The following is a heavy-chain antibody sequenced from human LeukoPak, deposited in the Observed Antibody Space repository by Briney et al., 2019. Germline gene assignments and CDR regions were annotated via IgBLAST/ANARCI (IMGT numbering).Heavy chain of an antibody. Sequence: GGSLRLSCAASGFTFSSYAMHWVRQAPGKGLEWVAVTSYDGIHKYYADSVQGRFTISRDNSKNTLYLQMNSLRVEDTAVYYCARDNIAGSGSSDWGQGTLVTVSS. CDR2: TSYDGIHK. J-gene: IGHJ4*02. V-gene: IGHV3-30-3*01. CDR3: ARDNIAGSGSSD. CDR1: GFTFSSYA. D-gene: IGHD3-10*01.